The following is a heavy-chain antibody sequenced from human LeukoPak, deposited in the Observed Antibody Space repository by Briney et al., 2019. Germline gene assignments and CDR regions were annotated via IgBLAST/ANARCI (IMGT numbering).Heavy chain of an antibody. J-gene: IGHJ6*03. CDR3: ARGFSGSFYYYYYMDV. V-gene: IGHV4-38-2*02. Sequence: SETLSLTCTVSGYSISSGYYWGWIRQPPGKGLEWIGVINHSGSTDYNPSLKSRGTISVDTSKNQFSLKLSSVTAADTAVYYCARGFSGSFYYYYYMDVWGKGTTVTVSS. CDR2: INHSGST. D-gene: IGHD1-26*01. CDR1: GYSISSGYY.